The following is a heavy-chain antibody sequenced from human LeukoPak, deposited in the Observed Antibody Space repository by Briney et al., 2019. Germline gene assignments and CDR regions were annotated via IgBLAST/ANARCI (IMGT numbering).Heavy chain of an antibody. J-gene: IGHJ4*02. D-gene: IGHD5-12*01. V-gene: IGHV3-23*01. CDR2: IIGSSGST. CDR3: AKGGYDYVEIGYFDY. CDR1: GFTFSNYA. Sequence: GGSLRLSCAASGFTFSNYAMSWVRQAPGKGLERVSVIIGSSGSTFYADSVKGRFTISRDNSKNTLYLQMNSLRAEDTAVYYCAKGGYDYVEIGYFDYWGQGTLVTVSS.